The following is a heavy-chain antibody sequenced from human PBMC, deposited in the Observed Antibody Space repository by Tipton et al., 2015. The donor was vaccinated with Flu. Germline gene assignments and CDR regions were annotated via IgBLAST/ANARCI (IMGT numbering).Heavy chain of an antibody. CDR2: IYHSGTA. D-gene: IGHD4-11*01. CDR1: GGSISSSRYY. V-gene: IGHV4-39*07. Sequence: LSLTCTVSGGSISSSRYYWGWIRQPPGKGLEWIGSIYHSGTAYYNPSLKSRVTISVDTSKNQISLKLSSVTAADTAVYYCARYPESNYHWFGPWGRGALVTVSS. J-gene: IGHJ5*02. CDR3: ARYPESNYHWFGP.